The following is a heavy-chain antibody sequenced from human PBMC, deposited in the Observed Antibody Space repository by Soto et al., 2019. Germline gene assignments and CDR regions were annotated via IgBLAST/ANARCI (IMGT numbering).Heavy chain of an antibody. D-gene: IGHD3-10*01. J-gene: IGHJ5*02. CDR3: ARYKREGVSYSWFDP. Sequence: SETLSLTCAVYGGSFSAHYWSWIRQPPGKGLEWIGEINHSGSTKYNPSLKSRVTISLDTSKNQFSLELSSVTAADTAVYYCARYKREGVSYSWFDPWGQGTLVTVSS. CDR1: GGSFSAHY. CDR2: INHSGST. V-gene: IGHV4-34*01.